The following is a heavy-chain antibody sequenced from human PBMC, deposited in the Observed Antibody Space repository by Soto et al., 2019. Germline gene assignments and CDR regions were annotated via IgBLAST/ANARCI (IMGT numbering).Heavy chain of an antibody. CDR1: GGSISSSSDY. J-gene: IGHJ4*02. D-gene: IGHD5-12*01. CDR2: IYYSGST. Sequence: SETLSLTCTVSGGSISSSSDYWGWIRQPPGKGLEWIGSIYYSGSTYYNPSLKSRVTIPVDTSTNQFSLKLSSVTAADTAVYYCARHASWLRNLDYWGQGTLLTVSS. CDR3: ARHASWLRNLDY. V-gene: IGHV4-39*01.